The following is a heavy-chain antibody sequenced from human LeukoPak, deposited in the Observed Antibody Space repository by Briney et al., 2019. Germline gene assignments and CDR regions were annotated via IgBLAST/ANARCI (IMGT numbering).Heavy chain of an antibody. Sequence: GGSLRLSCAASGFTFSSYWMSWVRQAPGKGLEWVANIKQDGSEKYYVDSVVGRFTISRDNAKNSLYLQMNSLRAEDTAVYYCARGRGYCSSTSCPLDRDAFDIWGQGTMVTVSS. J-gene: IGHJ3*02. CDR3: ARGRGYCSSTSCPLDRDAFDI. CDR2: IKQDGSEK. V-gene: IGHV3-7*01. D-gene: IGHD2-2*01. CDR1: GFTFSSYW.